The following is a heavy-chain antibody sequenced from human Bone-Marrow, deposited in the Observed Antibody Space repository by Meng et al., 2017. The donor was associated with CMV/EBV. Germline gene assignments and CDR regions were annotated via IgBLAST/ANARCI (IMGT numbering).Heavy chain of an antibody. D-gene: IGHD5-24*01. J-gene: IGHJ4*02. CDR2: MNPNSGNT. CDR3: ARSFTARDLYYFDY. Sequence: ASVKVSCKASGYTFTSYDINWVRQATGQGLEWMGWMNPNSGNTGYAQKFRGRVTMTRNTSISTAYMELSSLRSEDTAVYYCARSFTARDLYYFDYWGQGTLVTVSS. V-gene: IGHV1-8*01. CDR1: GYTFTSYD.